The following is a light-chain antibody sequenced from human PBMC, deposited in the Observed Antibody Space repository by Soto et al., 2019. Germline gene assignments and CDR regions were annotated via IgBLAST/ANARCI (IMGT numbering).Light chain of an antibody. J-gene: IGLJ1*01. CDR2: EVV. V-gene: IGLV2-8*01. Sequence: QSVLTQPPSASGSPGQSVTISCTGTKNDIGVYDFVSWYQHHPGKAPRLIIYEVVQRPSGVPDRFSGSKSGNTASLTVCGLQAADEGDYFCKSYAGSNTYVFGSGTKLTVL. CDR1: KNDIGVYDF. CDR3: KSYAGSNTYV.